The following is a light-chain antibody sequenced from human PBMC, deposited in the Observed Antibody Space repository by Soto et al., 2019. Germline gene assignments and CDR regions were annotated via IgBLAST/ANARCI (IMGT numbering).Light chain of an antibody. V-gene: IGKV3D-15*01. CDR2: GAS. CDR1: QSVSID. CDR3: QQYNRWPLT. J-gene: IGKJ1*01. Sequence: EIVMTQSPATVPVSPGERVTLSCRASQSVSIDLAWYQQKPGQAPRLLIYGASSRATGIPDRFTGSGSGTDFSLTISNLQSEDFAVYYCQQYNRWPLTFGQGTKVDI.